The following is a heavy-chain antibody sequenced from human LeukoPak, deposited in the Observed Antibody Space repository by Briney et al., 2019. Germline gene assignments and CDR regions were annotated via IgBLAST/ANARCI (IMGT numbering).Heavy chain of an antibody. D-gene: IGHD3-3*01. V-gene: IGHV1-69*05. Sequence: SVKVSCKASGGTFSSYAISWVRQAPGQGLEWMGRIILIFGTANYAQKFQGRVTITTDESTSTAYMELSSLRSEDTAVYYCARSGIPNYDFWSGPFDYWGQGTLVTVSS. CDR2: IILIFGTA. J-gene: IGHJ4*02. CDR3: ARSGIPNYDFWSGPFDY. CDR1: GGTFSSYA.